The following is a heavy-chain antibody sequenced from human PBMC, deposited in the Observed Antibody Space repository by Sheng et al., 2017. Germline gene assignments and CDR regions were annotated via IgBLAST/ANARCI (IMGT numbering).Heavy chain of an antibody. CDR1: GYTFTGYY. J-gene: IGHJ3*02. CDR2: INPNSGGT. Sequence: QVQLVQSGAEVKKPGASVKVSCKASGYTFTGYYMHWVRQAPGQGLEWMGWINPNSGGTNYAQKFQGRVTMTRDTSISTAYMELSRLRSDDTAVYYCARGNVGVPAAIAVAGTLPDAFDIWGQGTMVTV. CDR3: ARGNVGVPAAIAVAGTLPDAFDI. V-gene: IGHV1-2*02. D-gene: IGHD2-2*02.